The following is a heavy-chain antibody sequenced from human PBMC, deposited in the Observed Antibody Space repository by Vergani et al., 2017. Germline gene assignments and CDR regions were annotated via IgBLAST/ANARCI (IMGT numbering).Heavy chain of an antibody. CDR3: ARVARYLDYDSSGTPGYYFDY. CDR1: GYTFTSYA. Sequence: QVQLVQSGAEVKKPGASVKVSCKASGYTFTSYAMHWVRQAPGQRLEWMGWINAGNGNTKYSQKFQGRVTITRDTSASTAYMELSSLRSEDTAVYYCARVARYLDYDSSGTPGYYFDYWGQGTLVTVSS. CDR2: INAGNGNT. V-gene: IGHV1-3*01. J-gene: IGHJ4*02. D-gene: IGHD3-22*01.